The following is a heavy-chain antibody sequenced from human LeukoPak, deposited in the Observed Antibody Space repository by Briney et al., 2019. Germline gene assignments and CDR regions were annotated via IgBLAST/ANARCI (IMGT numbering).Heavy chain of an antibody. D-gene: IGHD5-12*01. CDR3: ARDALAWLYYYYYYYMDV. Sequence: ASVKVSCKASGYTFTSYDISWVRQAPGQGLEWMGWISAYNGNTNYAQKFQGRATMTTDTSTSTAYMELRSLRSDDTAVYYCARDALAWLYYYYYYYMDVWGKGTTVTVSS. J-gene: IGHJ6*03. CDR1: GYTFTSYD. V-gene: IGHV1-18*01. CDR2: ISAYNGNT.